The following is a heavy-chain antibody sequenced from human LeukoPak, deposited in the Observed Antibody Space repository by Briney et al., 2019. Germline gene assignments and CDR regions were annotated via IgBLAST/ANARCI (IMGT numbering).Heavy chain of an antibody. D-gene: IGHD4-17*01. J-gene: IGHJ6*03. CDR3: AKDRDYGDYPSAYYYYMDV. CDR1: GFTFSSYW. CDR2: IKQDGSEK. V-gene: IGHV3-7*01. Sequence: PGGSLRLSCAASGFTFSSYWMSWVRQAPGKGLEWVANIKQDGSEKYYVDSVKGRFTISRDNSKNMLYLQMNSLRAEDTAVYHCAKDRDYGDYPSAYYYYMDVWGKGTTVTVSS.